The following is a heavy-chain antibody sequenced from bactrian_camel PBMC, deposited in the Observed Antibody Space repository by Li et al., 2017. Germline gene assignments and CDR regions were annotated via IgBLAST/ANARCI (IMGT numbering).Heavy chain of an antibody. D-gene: IGHD2*01. CDR3: AAWEGFGGGGYCHNRAWPGLGYDY. Sequence: QLVESGGGSVQAGGSLRLSCAVSGYSMTMSTYCMGWFRQAPGKERKGVARIDNLGSSTITDSVKGRFTISQDNAKNTVYLQMNSLRPEDTAFYYCAAWEGFGGGGYCHNRAWPGLGYDYWGQGTQVTVS. V-gene: IGHV3S65*01. J-gene: IGHJ4*01. CDR1: GYSMTMSTYC. CDR2: IDNLGSST.